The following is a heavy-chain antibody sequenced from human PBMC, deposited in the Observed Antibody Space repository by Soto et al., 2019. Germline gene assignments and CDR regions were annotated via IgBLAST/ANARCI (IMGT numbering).Heavy chain of an antibody. CDR1: GGSISSGGYY. CDR2: IYYSGST. D-gene: IGHD3-22*01. CDR3: ARAPQNRYYYDSSGSYFDY. V-gene: IGHV4-31*03. Sequence: QVQLQESGPGLVKPSQTLSLTCTVSGGSISSGGYYWSWIRQHPGKGLEWIGYIYYSGSTYYNPSLKSRVTISVDTSKNQFSLKLSSVTAADTAVYYCARAPQNRYYYDSSGSYFDYWGQGTLVTVSS. J-gene: IGHJ4*02.